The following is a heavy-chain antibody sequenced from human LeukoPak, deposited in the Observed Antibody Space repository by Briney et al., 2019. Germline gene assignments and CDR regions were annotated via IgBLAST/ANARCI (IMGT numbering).Heavy chain of an antibody. CDR3: ARVDVATEYYYYYMDV. J-gene: IGHJ6*03. CDR1: GFTFDDYA. V-gene: IGHV3-9*01. CDR2: INWNSDSI. D-gene: IGHD5-12*01. Sequence: GGSLRLSCAVSGFTFDDYAMHWVRQVPGKGLEWVSGINWNSDSIGYADSVKGRFTTSRDNAKNSLYLQMNNLRAEDTAVYYCARVDVATEYYYYYMDVWGKGTTVTISS.